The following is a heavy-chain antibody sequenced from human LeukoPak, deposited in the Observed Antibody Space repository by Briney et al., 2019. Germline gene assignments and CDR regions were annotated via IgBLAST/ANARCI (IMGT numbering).Heavy chain of an antibody. D-gene: IGHD2-21*02. V-gene: IGHV3-66*01. CDR3: ARARHLRDCVGDCYPYWYFDL. Sequence: GGSLRLSCAASGFTVSSDFMGWVRQAPGKRLEWVSVTYSGGTTYYAGSVEGRFSISRDNSNNTLSLQMYSLGAEDTAMYYCARARHLRDCVGDCYPYWYFDLWGRGTLVTVSS. J-gene: IGHJ2*01. CDR2: TYSGGTT. CDR1: GFTVSSDF.